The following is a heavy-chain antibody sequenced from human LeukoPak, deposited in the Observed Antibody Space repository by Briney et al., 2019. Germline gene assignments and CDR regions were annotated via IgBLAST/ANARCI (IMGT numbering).Heavy chain of an antibody. J-gene: IGHJ4*02. Sequence: SETLSLTCTVSGGSISSYYWSWVRQPPGKGLEWIGYIYYSGSTNYNPSLKSRVTISVDTSKNQFFLKLSSVTAAGTAVYYCARLAPYWGNDYWGQGTLVTVSS. CDR2: IYYSGST. D-gene: IGHD7-27*01. CDR1: GGSISSYY. CDR3: ARLAPYWGNDY. V-gene: IGHV4-59*01.